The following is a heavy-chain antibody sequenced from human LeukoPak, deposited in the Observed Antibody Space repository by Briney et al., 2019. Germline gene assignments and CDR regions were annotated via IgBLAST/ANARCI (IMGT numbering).Heavy chain of an antibody. D-gene: IGHD2-8*01. CDR1: GGSINRYY. CDR2: IYYSGST. CDR3: TSGGMVSGDY. J-gene: IGHJ4*01. V-gene: IGHV4-59*01. Sequence: SETLSLPCTVSGGSINRYYWRWIRQPPGKGLEWIGYIYYSGSTNYNPSLKSPVTISRDTSKNQFSLKLRSVTAADTAVYYCTSGGMVSGDYWGHGTLVTVSS.